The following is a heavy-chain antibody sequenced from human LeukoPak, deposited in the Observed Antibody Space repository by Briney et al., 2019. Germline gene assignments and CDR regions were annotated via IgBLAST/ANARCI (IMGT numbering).Heavy chain of an antibody. V-gene: IGHV3-30-3*01. J-gene: IGHJ4*02. D-gene: IGHD2-15*01. CDR1: GFTFSSYA. CDR3: ARDGPDCSGGSCYSSGYFDY. CDR2: ISYDASNK. Sequence: GRSLRLSCAASGFTFSSYAMHWVRQAPGKGLEWVAVISYDASNKYYADSVKGRFTISRDNSKNTLYLQMNSLRAEDTAVYYCARDGPDCSGGSCYSSGYFDYWGQGTLVTVSS.